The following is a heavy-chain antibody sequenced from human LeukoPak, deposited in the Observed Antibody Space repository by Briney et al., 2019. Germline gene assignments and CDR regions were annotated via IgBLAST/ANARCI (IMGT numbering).Heavy chain of an antibody. Sequence: ASAKVSCKASGYTFTSYGISWVRQAPGQGLEWMGWISAYNGNTNYAQKLQGRVTMTTDTSTSTAYMELRSLRSDDTAVYCCARALTMVRGVISPYYYYMDVWGKGTTVTVSS. D-gene: IGHD3-10*01. CDR1: GYTFTSYG. J-gene: IGHJ6*03. CDR2: ISAYNGNT. CDR3: ARALTMVRGVISPYYYYMDV. V-gene: IGHV1-18*01.